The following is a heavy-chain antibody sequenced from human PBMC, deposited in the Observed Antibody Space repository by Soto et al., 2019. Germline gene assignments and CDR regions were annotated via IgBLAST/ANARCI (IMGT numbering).Heavy chain of an antibody. CDR2: MYHSGAT. CDR3: TSERIYGTDGGCSTMREAYDG. CDR1: PFSVTNNND. V-gene: IGHV4-4*02. D-gene: IGHD2-15*01. Sequence: QAQLQESGPGLVRPSGTLSLTCTVSPFSVTNNNDWNWVRNSPGKALEWIGEMYHSGATYYNPSLTCRATISMDKSKNQISLKMTSVTAAGTAVYYCTSERIYGTDGGCSTMREAYDGCGQVTLVTDS. J-gene: IGHJ3*01.